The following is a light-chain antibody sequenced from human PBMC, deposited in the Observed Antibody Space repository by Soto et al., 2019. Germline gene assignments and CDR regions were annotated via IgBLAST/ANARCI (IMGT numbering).Light chain of an antibody. Sequence: EIVLTLSAGTLSLSPGERATLSCRASQSVSSSFLAWYQQKPGQAPRLLIYGASSRATGIPDRFSGSGSGTDFTLTSNRLEPEDFAVYYCEQYDWPLTFGGGTKVDIK. J-gene: IGKJ4*01. V-gene: IGKV3-20*01. CDR1: QSVSSSF. CDR2: GAS. CDR3: EQYDWPLT.